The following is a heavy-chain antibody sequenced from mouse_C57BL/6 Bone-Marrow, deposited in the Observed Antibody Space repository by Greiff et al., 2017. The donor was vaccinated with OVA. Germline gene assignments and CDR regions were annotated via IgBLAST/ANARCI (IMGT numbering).Heavy chain of an antibody. CDR3: ARSGDYDWFAY. J-gene: IGHJ3*01. D-gene: IGHD2-4*01. CDR2: INPSTGGT. V-gene: IGHV1-42*01. Sequence: EVQLQQSGPELVKPGASVKISCKASGYSFTGYYMNWVKQSPEKSLEWIGEINPSTGGTTYNQKFKAKATLTVDKSYSTAYMQLKSLTSEDSAVYYCARSGDYDWFAYWGQGTLVTVSA. CDR1: GYSFTGYY.